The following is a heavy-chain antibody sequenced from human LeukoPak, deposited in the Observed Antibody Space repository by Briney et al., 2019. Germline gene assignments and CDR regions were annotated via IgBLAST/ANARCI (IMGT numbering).Heavy chain of an antibody. D-gene: IGHD2-15*01. Sequence: SETLSLTCTVSGDSISSNSYYWGWIRQPPGKGLEWIGSIYYSGATSYTPSLKSRVTISVDTSKNQFSLKLSSVTAADTAVYYCARAYIVVVVADSYNWFDPWGQGTLVTVSS. V-gene: IGHV4-39*01. CDR2: IYYSGAT. CDR1: GDSISSNSYY. J-gene: IGHJ5*02. CDR3: ARAYIVVVVADSYNWFDP.